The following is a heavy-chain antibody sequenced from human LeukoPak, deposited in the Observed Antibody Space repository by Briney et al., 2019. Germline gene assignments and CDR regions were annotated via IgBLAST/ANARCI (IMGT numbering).Heavy chain of an antibody. CDR2: ISGSGGST. CDR1: GFTFSSYA. Sequence: QPGGSPRLSCAASGFTFSSYAMSCVRQAPGKGLEWVSAISGSGGSTYYADSVKGRFTISRDNSKNTLYLQMNSLRAEDRAVYYCAKGGVTTVTNNWFDPWGQGTLVTVSS. CDR3: AKGGVTTVTNNWFDP. V-gene: IGHV3-23*01. D-gene: IGHD4-17*01. J-gene: IGHJ5*02.